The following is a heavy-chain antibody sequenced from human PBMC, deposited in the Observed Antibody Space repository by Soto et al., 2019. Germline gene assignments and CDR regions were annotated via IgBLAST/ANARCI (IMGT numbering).Heavy chain of an antibody. CDR3: PRPNRVRVRGGYDYYYGMDV. Sequence: QLQLQESGPGLVKPSETLSLTCTVSGGSISSSSYYWGWIRQPPGKGLEWIGSIYYSGSTYYNPSLKTRVTISVVTSKNQFSLKLSSVTAVDTAVHYCPRPNRVRVRGGYDYYYGMDVWGQGTTVTVSS. J-gene: IGHJ6*02. D-gene: IGHD3-10*01. CDR1: GGSISSSSYY. CDR2: IYYSGST. V-gene: IGHV4-39*01.